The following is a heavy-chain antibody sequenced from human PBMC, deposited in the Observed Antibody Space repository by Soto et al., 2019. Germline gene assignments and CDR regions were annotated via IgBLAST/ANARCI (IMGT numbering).Heavy chain of an antibody. CDR3: ARLSGDHSAFFSYGMDA. D-gene: IGHD2-21*01. CDR1: GFTFSSYE. CDR2: ISSSGSTI. J-gene: IGHJ6*02. V-gene: IGHV3-48*03. Sequence: PGGSLRLSCAASGFTFSSYEMNWVRQAPGKGLEWVSYISSSGSTIYYADSVKGRFTISRDNAKNSLYLQMNSLRAEDTAVYYCARLSGDHSAFFSYGMDAWGQGTTVTV.